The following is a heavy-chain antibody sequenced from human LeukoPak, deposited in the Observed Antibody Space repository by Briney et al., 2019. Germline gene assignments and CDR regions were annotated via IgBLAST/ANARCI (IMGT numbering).Heavy chain of an antibody. D-gene: IGHD3-22*01. CDR3: ARTWHYDSSDYFPFDN. CDR1: GGSINNYW. CDR2: IYYSGST. V-gene: IGHV4-59*08. J-gene: IGHJ4*02. Sequence: SETLSLTCSVSGGSINNYWWNWIRQPPGKGLEWIGYIYYSGSTSYNPSLKSRLTISVDTSLNQFSLKLNSVTAADTAAYYCARTWHYDSSDYFPFDNWGQGTLVTVSS.